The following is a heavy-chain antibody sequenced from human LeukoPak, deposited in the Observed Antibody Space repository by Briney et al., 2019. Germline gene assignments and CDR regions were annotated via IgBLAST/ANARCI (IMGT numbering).Heavy chain of an antibody. V-gene: IGHV4-34*01. Sequence: SETLSLTCAVYGGSFSGYYWSWIRQPPGKGLEWIGEINHSGSTNYNPSLKSRVTISVDTSKNQFSLKLSSVTAADTAAYYCARYRRGGWYDYWGQGTPVTVSS. CDR1: GGSFSGYY. CDR3: ARYRRGGWYDY. J-gene: IGHJ4*02. CDR2: INHSGST. D-gene: IGHD6-19*01.